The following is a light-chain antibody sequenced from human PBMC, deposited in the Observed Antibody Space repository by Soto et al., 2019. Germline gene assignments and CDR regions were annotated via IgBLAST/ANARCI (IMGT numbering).Light chain of an antibody. CDR3: QNYNGALWT. V-gene: IGKV1-27*01. J-gene: IGKJ1*01. CDR2: ATS. CDR1: QAINNH. Sequence: DIQMTQSPSSLSASVGDRVTFSCRASQAINNHLAWYQQKPGKVPKLLIYATSTLKSGVPSRFSGSGSGTDFTLTISSLQPEDVATYCCQNYNGALWTFGQGTKVEIK.